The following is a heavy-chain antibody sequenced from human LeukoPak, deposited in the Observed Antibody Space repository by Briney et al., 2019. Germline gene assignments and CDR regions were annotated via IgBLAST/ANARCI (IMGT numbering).Heavy chain of an antibody. J-gene: IGHJ4*02. CDR1: GFTFSSYA. CDR3: VRGPGWLRFQYFDY. D-gene: IGHD5-12*01. CDR2: ISGSGGST. V-gene: IGHV3-23*01. Sequence: GGSLRLSCAASGFTFSSYAMSWVRQAPGKGPEWVSAISGSGGSTYYADSVKGRFTISRDNSKNTLYLQMNSLRAEDTAVYYCVRGPGWLRFQYFDYWGQGTLVTVSS.